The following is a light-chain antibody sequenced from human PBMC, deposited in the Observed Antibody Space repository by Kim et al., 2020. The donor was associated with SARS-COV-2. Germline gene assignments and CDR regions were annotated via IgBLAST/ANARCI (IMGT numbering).Light chain of an antibody. Sequence: PGQTVTITCGVNHIGSKIVDWYQQKPSQAPILVIYSGSDRPSAIPERFSGSNSGNTATLTITSVDAGDEADYYWQVWDSSSDHAWVFGGGTRLTVL. J-gene: IGLJ3*02. CDR3: QVWDSSSDHAWV. CDR1: HIGSKI. CDR2: SGS. V-gene: IGLV3-21*04.